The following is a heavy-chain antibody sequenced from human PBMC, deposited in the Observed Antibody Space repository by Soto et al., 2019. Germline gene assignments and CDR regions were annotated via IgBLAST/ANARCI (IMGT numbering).Heavy chain of an antibody. CDR3: ARITMVRGVIITYLFDY. CDR1: GGSISSSSYY. D-gene: IGHD3-10*01. V-gene: IGHV4-39*01. CDR2: IYYSGST. Sequence: SETLSLTCTVSGGSISSSSYYWGWIRQPPGKGLEWIGSIYYSGSTYYNPSLKSRVTISVDTSKNQFSLKLSSVTAADTAVYFCARITMVRGVIITYLFDYWGQGTLVTVSS. J-gene: IGHJ4*02.